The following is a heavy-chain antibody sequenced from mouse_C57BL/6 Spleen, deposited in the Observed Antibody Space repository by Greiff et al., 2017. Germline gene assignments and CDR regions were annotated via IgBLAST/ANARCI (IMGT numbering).Heavy chain of an antibody. D-gene: IGHD2-4*01. V-gene: IGHV1-19*01. CDR1: GYTFTDYY. J-gene: IGHJ4*01. CDR3: ARRRLRNAMDY. Sequence: VQLQQSGPVLVKPGASVKMSCKASGYTFTDYYMNWVKQSHGKSLEWIGVINPYNGGTSYNQKFKGKATLTVDKSSSTAYMELNSLTSEDSAVYYCARRRLRNAMDYWGQGTSVTVSS. CDR2: INPYNGGT.